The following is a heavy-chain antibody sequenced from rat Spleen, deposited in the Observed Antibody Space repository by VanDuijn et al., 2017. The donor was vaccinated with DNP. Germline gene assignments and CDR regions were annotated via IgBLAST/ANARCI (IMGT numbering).Heavy chain of an antibody. V-gene: IGHV5-7*01. CDR1: GFTFSDYN. D-gene: IGHD1-4*01. Sequence: EVQLVESGGGLAQPGRSLKLSCAASGFTFSDYNMAWVRQAPKKGLEWVATISYDGSSTYYRDSVKGRFTISRDNAKSTLYLQMDSLRSEDTATYYCARLPGYWYFDCWGPGTMVTVSS. CDR3: ARLPGYWYFDC. CDR2: ISYDGSST. J-gene: IGHJ1*01.